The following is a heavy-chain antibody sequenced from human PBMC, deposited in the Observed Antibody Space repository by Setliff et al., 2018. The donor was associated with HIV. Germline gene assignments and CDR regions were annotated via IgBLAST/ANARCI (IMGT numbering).Heavy chain of an antibody. V-gene: IGHV3-49*04. CDR2: IRSKAYGGTT. CDR1: GFTFGDYA. J-gene: IGHJ3*02. CDR3: TREGKHQLADAFDI. D-gene: IGHD2-2*01. Sequence: PGGSLRLSCTASGFTFGDYAMSWVRQAPGKGLEWVGFIRSKAYGGTTEYAASVKGRFTISRDDSKSIAYLQMNSLKTEDTAVYYCTREGKHQLADAFDIWGQGTMVTVSS.